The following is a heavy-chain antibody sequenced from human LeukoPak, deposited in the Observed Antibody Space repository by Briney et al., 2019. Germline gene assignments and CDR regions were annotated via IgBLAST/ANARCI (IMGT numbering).Heavy chain of an antibody. J-gene: IGHJ6*02. CDR3: ARTYSSGWYRHVRYYYGMDV. Sequence: GGSLRLSCAASGFTFSSYGIHWVRQAPGKGLEWVAVIWYDGSNKYYADSVKGRFTISRDNSKNTLYLQMNSLRAEDTAVYYCARTYSSGWYRHVRYYYGMDVWGQGTTVTVSS. CDR1: GFTFSSYG. CDR2: IWYDGSNK. D-gene: IGHD6-19*01. V-gene: IGHV3-33*08.